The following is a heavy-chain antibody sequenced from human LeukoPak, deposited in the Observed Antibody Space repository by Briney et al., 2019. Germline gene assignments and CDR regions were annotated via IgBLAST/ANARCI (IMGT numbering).Heavy chain of an antibody. J-gene: IGHJ4*02. CDR2: IYYSGST. Sequence: SETLSLTCTVSGGSISTYYWSWIRQPPGKGLEWIGYIYYSGSTNYNPSLKSRVTISVDTSKNQFSLKLSSVTAADTAVYYCARDRVGATTHWGQGTLVTVSS. D-gene: IGHD1-26*01. V-gene: IGHV4-59*01. CDR3: ARDRVGATTH. CDR1: GGSISTYY.